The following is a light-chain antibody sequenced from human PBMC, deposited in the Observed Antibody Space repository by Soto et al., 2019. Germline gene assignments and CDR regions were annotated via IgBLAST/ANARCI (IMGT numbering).Light chain of an antibody. CDR3: RQSYSHPLT. J-gene: IGKJ4*01. V-gene: IGKV1-39*01. CDR1: QSISNY. CDR2: AAS. Sequence: DIQMTQSPSSLSASVGDRFTITCRASQSISNYLNWYQQKPGKAPKLLTYAASSLQSGVPSRFRGMGSATDLTPTIISLQPEEFATYYCRQSYSHPLTFGGGTKVEIK.